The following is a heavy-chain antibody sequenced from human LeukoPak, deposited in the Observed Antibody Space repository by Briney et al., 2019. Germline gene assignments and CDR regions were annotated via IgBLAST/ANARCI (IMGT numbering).Heavy chain of an antibody. J-gene: IGHJ4*02. CDR2: INHSGST. CDR3: ARGRAVWIQLWLWDY. Sequence: SETLSLTCAVYGGSFSGYYWSWIRQPPGKGLEWIGEINHSGSTNYNPSLKSRVTISVDTPKNQCCLKLSSVTAADTTVYYCARGRAVWIQLWLWDYWGEGTLVTVSS. D-gene: IGHD5-18*01. CDR1: GGSFSGYY. V-gene: IGHV4-34*01.